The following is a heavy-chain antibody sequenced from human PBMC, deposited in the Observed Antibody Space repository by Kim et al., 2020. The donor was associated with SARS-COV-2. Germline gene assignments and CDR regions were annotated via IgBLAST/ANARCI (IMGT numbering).Heavy chain of an antibody. CDR3: AKGADDSGTFYTYFDY. J-gene: IGHJ4*02. CDR2: ISGGGDIR. Sequence: GGSLRLSCAGSGFTFSTYAMTWVRQAPGKGLECVSVISGGGDIRDADSVKGRFTISRDNSKNTLYLQMNSLRAEDTAVYYCAKGADDSGTFYTYFDYWGQGTLVTVSS. CDR1: GFTFSTYA. D-gene: IGHD3-10*01. V-gene: IGHV3-23*01.